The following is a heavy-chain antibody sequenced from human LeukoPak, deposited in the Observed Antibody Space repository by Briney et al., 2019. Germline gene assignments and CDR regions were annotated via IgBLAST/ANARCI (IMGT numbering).Heavy chain of an antibody. CDR3: ARIIVVVEADSVLRPEFVDF. D-gene: IGHD2-21*01. CDR1: GGTIFSTSYY. J-gene: IGHJ4*02. V-gene: IGHV4-39*01. Sequence: SETLSLTCNVSGGTIFSTSYYWGWIRQSPGKGLEWIASIYYSGSTYNNPSLKSRLTISEDTSKNQFSLKLTSVTAADTAVYYCARIIVVVEADSVLRPEFVDFWGQGTLVTVSS. CDR2: IYYSGST.